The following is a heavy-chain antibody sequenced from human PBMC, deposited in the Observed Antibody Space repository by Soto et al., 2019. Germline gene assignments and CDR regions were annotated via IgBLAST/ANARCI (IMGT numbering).Heavy chain of an antibody. CDR1: GFLFSSYW. CDR2: INSDGSTT. CDR3: ARGRRFDD. J-gene: IGHJ4*02. Sequence: EVQLVESGGGLVQPGGSLRLSCAASGFLFSSYWMHWVRQAPGRGLVWVSRINSDGSTTDYADPVKGRFTISRDNAKNTLSLLMSGLRDEDTAVYCWARGRRFDDGGQGTL. V-gene: IGHV3-74*01.